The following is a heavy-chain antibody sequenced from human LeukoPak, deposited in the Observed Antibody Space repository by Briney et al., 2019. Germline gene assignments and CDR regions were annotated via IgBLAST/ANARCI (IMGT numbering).Heavy chain of an antibody. Sequence: SETVSLTCAVYGGSFSGYYWSWIGQPPGKGLDWIGEINHSGSTNYNPSLKSRVTISVDTSKNQFSLKLSAVTAADTAVYYCARGYGSGSYYNCPHYGGQGTLVTVSS. J-gene: IGHJ4*02. D-gene: IGHD3-10*01. CDR3: ARGYGSGSYYNCPHY. V-gene: IGHV4-34*01. CDR2: INHSGST. CDR1: GGSFSGYY.